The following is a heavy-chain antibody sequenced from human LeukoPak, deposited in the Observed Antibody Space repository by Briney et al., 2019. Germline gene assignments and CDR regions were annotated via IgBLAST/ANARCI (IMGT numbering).Heavy chain of an antibody. CDR3: ARGSTTVTTLDY. CDR1: GGSISSGGYY. CDR2: IYYSGST. V-gene: IGHV4-39*01. J-gene: IGHJ4*02. Sequence: SGTLSLTCTVSGGSISSGGYYWSWIRQPPGKGLEWIGSIYYSGSTYYNPSLKSRVTISVDTSKNQFSLKLSSVTAADTAVYYCARGSTTVTTLDYWGQGTLVTVSS. D-gene: IGHD4-17*01.